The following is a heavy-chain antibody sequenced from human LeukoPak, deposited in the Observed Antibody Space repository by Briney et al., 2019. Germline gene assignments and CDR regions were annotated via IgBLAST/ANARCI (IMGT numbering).Heavy chain of an antibody. D-gene: IGHD4-17*01. CDR1: GGTFSSYA. Sequence: GASVKVSCKASGGTFSSYAISWVRQAPGQGLDWMGGIIPIFGTANYAQKFQGRVTITADESTSTAYMELSSLRSEDTAVYYCAGTTVTTCLDYWGQGTLVTVSS. J-gene: IGHJ4*02. CDR2: IIPIFGTA. V-gene: IGHV1-69*13. CDR3: AGTTVTTCLDY.